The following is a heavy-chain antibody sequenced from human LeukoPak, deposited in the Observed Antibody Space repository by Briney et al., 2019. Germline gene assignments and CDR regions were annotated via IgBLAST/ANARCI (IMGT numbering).Heavy chain of an antibody. D-gene: IGHD6-13*01. Sequence: PGRFLRLSCAASGFTFDDYAMHWVRQAPGKGLEWVSGISWNSGSIGYADSVKGRFTISRDNAKNSLYLQMNSLRAEDMALYYCAKEAIIASAFDIWGQGTMVTVSS. J-gene: IGHJ3*02. CDR1: GFTFDDYA. V-gene: IGHV3-9*03. CDR3: AKEAIIASAFDI. CDR2: ISWNSGSI.